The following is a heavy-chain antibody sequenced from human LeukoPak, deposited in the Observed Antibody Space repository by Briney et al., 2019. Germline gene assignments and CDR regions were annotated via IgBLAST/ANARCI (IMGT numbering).Heavy chain of an antibody. CDR3: ARGHYYDSSGYYTY. V-gene: IGHV3-21*01. Sequence: GGSPRLSCAASGFTFSSYSMNWVRQAPGKGLEWVSSISSSSTYIYYADSVKGRFTISRDNAKNSQYLQMNSLRAEDTAVYYCARGHYYDSSGYYTYWGQGTLVTVSS. D-gene: IGHD3-22*01. CDR2: ISSSSTYI. J-gene: IGHJ4*02. CDR1: GFTFSSYS.